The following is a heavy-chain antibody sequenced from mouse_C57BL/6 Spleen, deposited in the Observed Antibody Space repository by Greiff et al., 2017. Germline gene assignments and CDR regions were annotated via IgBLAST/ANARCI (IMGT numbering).Heavy chain of an antibody. CDR2: ISGGGGNT. CDR3: ARHDHYYGSSYWYFDV. CDR1: GFTFSSYT. J-gene: IGHJ1*03. D-gene: IGHD1-1*01. V-gene: IGHV5-9*01. Sequence: EVMLVESGGGLVKPGGSLKLSCAASGFTFSSYTMSWVRQTPEKRLEWVATISGGGGNTYYPDSVKGRFTISRDNAKSTLYLKMSSLRSEDTALYYCARHDHYYGSSYWYFDVWGTGTTVTVSS.